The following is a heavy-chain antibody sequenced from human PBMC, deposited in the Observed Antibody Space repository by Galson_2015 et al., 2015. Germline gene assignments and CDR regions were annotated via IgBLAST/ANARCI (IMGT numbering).Heavy chain of an antibody. J-gene: IGHJ4*02. D-gene: IGHD3-16*02. Sequence: SVKVSCRASGYTFTSYAMNWVRQAPGQGLEWMGWINTNTGNPTYAQGFTERFVFSLDTSVSTAYLQISSLKAEDTAVYYCARGEYYDYVWGSYRSYYWGQGTLVTVSS. V-gene: IGHV7-4-1*02. CDR2: INTNTGNP. CDR3: ARGEYYDYVWGSYRSYY. CDR1: GYTFTSYA.